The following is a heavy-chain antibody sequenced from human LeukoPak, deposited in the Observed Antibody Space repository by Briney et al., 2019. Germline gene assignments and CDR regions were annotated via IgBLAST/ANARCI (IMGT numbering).Heavy chain of an antibody. CDR1: GGTFSSYT. CDR3: ARYYGGNSSLDY. V-gene: IGHV1-69*10. Sequence: GASVKVSCKASGGTFSSYTISWVRQAPGQGLEWMGGIIPILGIANYAQKFQGRVTITADKSTSTAYMELSSLRSEDTAVYYCARYYGGNSSLDYWGQGTLVTVSS. D-gene: IGHD4-23*01. CDR2: IIPILGIA. J-gene: IGHJ4*02.